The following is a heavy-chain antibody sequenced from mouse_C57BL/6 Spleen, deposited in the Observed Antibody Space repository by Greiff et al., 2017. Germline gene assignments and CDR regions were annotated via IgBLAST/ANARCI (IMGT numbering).Heavy chain of an antibody. J-gene: IGHJ4*01. Sequence: QVQLQQPGAELVRPGSSVKLSCKASGYTFTSYWMHWVKQRPIQGLEWIGNIDPSDSETHYNQKFKDKATLTVDKSSSTAYMQISSLTSEDSAVYYCASSHYAMDYWGQGTSVTVSS. V-gene: IGHV1-52*01. CDR2: IDPSDSET. CDR3: ASSHYAMDY. CDR1: GYTFTSYW.